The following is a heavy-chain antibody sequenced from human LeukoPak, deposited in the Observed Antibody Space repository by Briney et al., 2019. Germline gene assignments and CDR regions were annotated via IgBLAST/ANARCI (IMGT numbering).Heavy chain of an antibody. J-gene: IGHJ4*02. CDR1: GYSFTTFW. V-gene: IGHV5-51*01. Sequence: GESLKISCKGFGYSFTTFWIAWVRQMPGKGLEWMGIIYPGDTDTRYNPSCQGQVSISVDKSISTAYLQWSSLKASDTDMYYCARREFSYEDQEYYFDYWGQGTLVTVSS. CDR3: ARREFSYEDQEYYFDY. D-gene: IGHD5-18*01. CDR2: IYPGDTDT.